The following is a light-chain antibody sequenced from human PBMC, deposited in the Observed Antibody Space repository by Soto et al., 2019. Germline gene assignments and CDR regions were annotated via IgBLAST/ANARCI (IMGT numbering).Light chain of an antibody. Sequence: QSALTQPASVSGSPGQSITISCTGTSSDVGTYNLVSCYQQHPGKAPKLMIYEGSKRPSGVSNRFSGSKSGTSASLAISGLQSEDEADYYCAAWDDSLNSPVFGGGTKLTVL. CDR3: AAWDDSLNSPV. CDR1: SSDVGTYNL. CDR2: EGS. V-gene: IGLV2-14*02. J-gene: IGLJ3*02.